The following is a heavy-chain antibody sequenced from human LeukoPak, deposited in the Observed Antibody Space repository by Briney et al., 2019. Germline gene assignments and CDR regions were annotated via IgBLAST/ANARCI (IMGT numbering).Heavy chain of an antibody. V-gene: IGHV3-48*04. CDR1: GFTFSSYS. CDR2: ISSSSSTI. Sequence: GGSLRLSCAASGFTFSSYSMNWVRQAPGKGLEWVSYISSSSSTIYYADSVKGRFTISRDNAKNSLYLQMNSLRAEDTAVYYCAREQNYGGNNFDYWGQGTLVTVSS. CDR3: AREQNYGGNNFDY. D-gene: IGHD4-23*01. J-gene: IGHJ4*02.